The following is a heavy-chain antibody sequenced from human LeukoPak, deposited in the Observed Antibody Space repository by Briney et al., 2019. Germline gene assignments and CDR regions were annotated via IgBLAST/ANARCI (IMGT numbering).Heavy chain of an antibody. CDR1: GFTFSDYY. CDR2: ISSSGSTI. V-gene: IGHV3-11*04. J-gene: IGHJ4*02. CDR3: ARQTTRPTVTSYYFDY. Sequence: GGSLRLSCAASGFTFSDYYMSWIRQAPGKGLEWVSYISSSGSTIYYADSVKGRFTISRDNAKNSLYLQMNSLRAEDTAVYYCARQTTRPTVTSYYFDYWGQGTLVTVSS. D-gene: IGHD4-17*01.